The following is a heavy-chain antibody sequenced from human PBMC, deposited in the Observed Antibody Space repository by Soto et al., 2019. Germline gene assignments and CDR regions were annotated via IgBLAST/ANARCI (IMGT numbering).Heavy chain of an antibody. D-gene: IGHD1-26*01. CDR2: LYPGDSDI. J-gene: IGHJ4*02. CDR1: GYSFTNYW. V-gene: IGHV5-51*01. CDR3: ARGGGTYETHFDY. Sequence: GESLKISCKASGYSFTNYWIGWVRQKPGKGLEWMGVLYPGDSDIRYSPSFQGQVTISADKSISTAYLQWSSLKASDSAMYYCARGGGTYETHFDYWGQGTLVTVSS.